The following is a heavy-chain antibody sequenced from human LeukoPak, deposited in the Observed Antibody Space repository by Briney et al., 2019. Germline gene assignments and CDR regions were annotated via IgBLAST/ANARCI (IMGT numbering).Heavy chain of an antibody. D-gene: IGHD6-13*01. CDR2: ISAYNGNT. Sequence: SVNLSCKASGYTFTSYGISWVRHAPGPGLEWMGWISAYNGNTNYAQKLQGRVTMTTDTSTSTAYMELRSLRSADTAVYYCARDLLNSPIAAPMDVWGQGTTVTVSS. CDR1: GYTFTSYG. V-gene: IGHV1-18*01. CDR3: ARDLLNSPIAAPMDV. J-gene: IGHJ6*02.